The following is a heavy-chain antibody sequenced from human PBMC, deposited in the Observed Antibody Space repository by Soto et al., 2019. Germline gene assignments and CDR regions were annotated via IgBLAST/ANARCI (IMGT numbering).Heavy chain of an antibody. Sequence: EVQLLDSGGGMVQPGGSLTLPCAASGFIFSNYVMSWVRQAPGKGLEWVSSISGTGDKTDYADSVKGRFTISRDNSNNTLTQQMNRLRVEDTAVYYCAKRPMQLRTFDYWGQGSLFTVSS. J-gene: IGHJ4*02. CDR3: AKRPMQLRTFDY. V-gene: IGHV3-23*01. CDR2: ISGTGDKT. CDR1: GFIFSNYV. D-gene: IGHD1-7*01.